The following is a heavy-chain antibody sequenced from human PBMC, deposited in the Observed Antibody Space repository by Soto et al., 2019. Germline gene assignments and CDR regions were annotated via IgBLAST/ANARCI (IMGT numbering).Heavy chain of an antibody. Sequence: GGSLRLSCAASGFTFSSYSMNWVRQAPGKGLEWVSSISSSSSYIYYADSVKGRFTISRDNAKNSLYLQMNSLRAEDTAVYYCARESCSSTSCLNPWGQGTLVTVSS. CDR3: ARESCSSTSCLNP. CDR2: ISSSSSYI. D-gene: IGHD2-2*01. J-gene: IGHJ5*02. V-gene: IGHV3-21*01. CDR1: GFTFSSYS.